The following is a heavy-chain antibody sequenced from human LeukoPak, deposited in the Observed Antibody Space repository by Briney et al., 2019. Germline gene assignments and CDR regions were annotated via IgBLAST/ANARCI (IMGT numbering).Heavy chain of an antibody. CDR3: ARQGVGATDC. J-gene: IGHJ4*02. D-gene: IGHD1-26*01. CDR2: ITYSGST. Sequence: PSEILSLTCAVTDGSISNSSNYWAWIRQSPGKGLEWIGSITYSGSTYYNPSLESRVTISVDTSKNQFSLRLISVTAVDTAVYYCARQGVGATDCWGQGTLVTVSS. CDR1: DGSISNSSNY. V-gene: IGHV4-39*01.